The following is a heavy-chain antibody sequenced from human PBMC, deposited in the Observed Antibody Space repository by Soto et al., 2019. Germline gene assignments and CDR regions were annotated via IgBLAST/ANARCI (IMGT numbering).Heavy chain of an antibody. J-gene: IGHJ4*02. CDR3: AKDRLQPKYYFDY. Sequence: QVQLVESGGGVVQPGRSLRLSCAASGFTFSSYGMHWVRQAPGKGLEWVAVISYDGSNKYYADSVKGRFTISRDNSKNTLYLQMNSLRAEDTAVYYCAKDRLQPKYYFDYWGQGTLVTVSS. CDR2: ISYDGSNK. V-gene: IGHV3-30*18. D-gene: IGHD1-1*01. CDR1: GFTFSSYG.